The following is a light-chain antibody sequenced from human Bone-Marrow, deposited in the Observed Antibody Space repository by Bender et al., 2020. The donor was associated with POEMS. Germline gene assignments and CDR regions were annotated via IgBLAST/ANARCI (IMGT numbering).Light chain of an antibody. V-gene: IGLV2-23*02. J-gene: IGLJ3*02. CDR2: EVT. CDR3: SSYAGSNIFV. Sequence: QSALTQPASVSGSPGQSITISCTGTSSDVGNYNLVSWYQHHPGKAPKLMISEVTRRPSGVPDRFSGSKSGNPASLTVSGRQAEDEADYYCSSYAGSNIFVFGGGTTLTVL. CDR1: SSDVGNYNL.